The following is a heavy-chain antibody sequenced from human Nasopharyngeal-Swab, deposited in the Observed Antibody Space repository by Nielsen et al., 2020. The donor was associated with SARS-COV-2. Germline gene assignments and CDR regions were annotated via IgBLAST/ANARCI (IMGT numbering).Heavy chain of an antibody. J-gene: IGHJ6*03. CDR1: GDSVSSNSAA. Sequence: SQTLSLTCATSGDSVSSNSAAWNWIRQSPSRGLEWLGRTYYRSKWYNDYAVSVKSRITINPDTSKNQFSLQLNSVTPEDTAVYYCARARRTDIVVVPAAPRGYYMDVWGKGTTVTVSS. V-gene: IGHV6-1*01. D-gene: IGHD2-2*01. CDR2: TYYRSKWYN. CDR3: ARARRTDIVVVPAAPRGYYMDV.